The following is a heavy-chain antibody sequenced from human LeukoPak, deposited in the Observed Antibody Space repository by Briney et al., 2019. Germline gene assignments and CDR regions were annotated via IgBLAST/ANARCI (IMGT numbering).Heavy chain of an antibody. CDR1: GFRFGRDW. CDR2: VKQDGTEK. J-gene: IGHJ1*01. CDR3: ATLDSTKSVL. Sequence: GGSLRLSCVASGFRFGRDWISWVRQAPGKGLEWVACVKQDGTEKNYVVSVWGRFTVSVDSGKNSLYLQMNSLRAEDTAKYYCATLDSTKSVLWGRGTAVIVSS. V-gene: IGHV3-7*01. D-gene: IGHD2-2*01.